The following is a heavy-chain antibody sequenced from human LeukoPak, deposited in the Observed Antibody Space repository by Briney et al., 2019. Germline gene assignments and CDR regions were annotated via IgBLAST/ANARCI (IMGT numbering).Heavy chain of an antibody. J-gene: IGHJ4*02. D-gene: IGHD6-19*01. CDR3: ARGTKQQWLGEPYYFDY. Sequence: SETLSLTCAVYVGSFSGYYWSLIRQPPGKGLEWIGEINHSGSTNYNPSLKSRVTISVDTSKNQFSLKLSSVTAADTAVYYCARGTKQQWLGEPYYFDYWGQGTLVTVSS. CDR2: INHSGST. CDR1: VGSFSGYY. V-gene: IGHV4-34*01.